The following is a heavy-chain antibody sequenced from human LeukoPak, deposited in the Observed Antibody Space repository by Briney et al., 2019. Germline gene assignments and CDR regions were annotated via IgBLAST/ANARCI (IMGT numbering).Heavy chain of an antibody. CDR1: GGSFSGYY. CDR3: ARGELELRFDY. D-gene: IGHD1-7*01. Sequence: SETLSLTCAVYGGSFSGYYWSWIRQPPGKGLEWIGEINHSGSTNYNPSLKSRVTISVDTSKNQFSLKLSSVTAADTAVYYCARGELELRFDYWGQGTLVTVSS. CDR2: INHSGST. V-gene: IGHV4-34*01. J-gene: IGHJ4*02.